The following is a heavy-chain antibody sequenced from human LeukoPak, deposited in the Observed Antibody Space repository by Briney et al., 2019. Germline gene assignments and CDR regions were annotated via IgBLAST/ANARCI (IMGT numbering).Heavy chain of an antibody. D-gene: IGHD3-10*01. V-gene: IGHV1-69*05. CDR2: IIPIFGTA. CDR3: ARQHYYGSGSYENWFGP. CDR1: GYTSTSYD. Sequence: SVKVSCKASGYTSTSYDINWVRQATGQGLEWMGGIIPIFGTANYAQKFQGRVTITTDESTSTAYMELSSLRSEDTAVYYCARQHYYGSGSYENWFGPWGQGTLVTASS. J-gene: IGHJ5*02.